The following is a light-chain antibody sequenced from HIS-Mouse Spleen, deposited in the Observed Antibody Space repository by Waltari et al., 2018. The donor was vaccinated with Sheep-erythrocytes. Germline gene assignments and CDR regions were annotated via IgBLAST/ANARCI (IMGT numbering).Light chain of an antibody. J-gene: IGLJ2*01. V-gene: IGLV2-11*01. CDR1: ISDVCGYNY. CDR3: CSYAGSTRV. Sequence: QSALTQPRSVSGSPGQSVTISCTGTISDVCGYNYVSWYQQHPGKAPKLMIYDVSKRPSGVPDRFSGSKSGNTASLTISGLQAEDEADYYCCSYAGSTRVFGGGTKLTVL. CDR2: DVS.